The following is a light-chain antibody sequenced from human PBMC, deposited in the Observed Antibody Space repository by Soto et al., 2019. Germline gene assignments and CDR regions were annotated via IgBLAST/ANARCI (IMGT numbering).Light chain of an antibody. CDR1: QSVGSD. V-gene: IGKV3-20*01. CDR3: QHYGSSWT. Sequence: EIVMTQSPATLSVSPGERATLSCRASQSVGSDLAWYQQKAGQAPRLLIYGASNRATGIPDRFSGSGSGTDFILTISRLEPEDFAVYYCQHYGSSWTFGQGTKVDIK. CDR2: GAS. J-gene: IGKJ1*01.